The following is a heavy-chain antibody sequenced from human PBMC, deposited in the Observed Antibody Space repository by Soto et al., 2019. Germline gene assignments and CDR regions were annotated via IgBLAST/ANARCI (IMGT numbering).Heavy chain of an antibody. J-gene: IGHJ6*02. V-gene: IGHV1-8*01. CDR3: ARWPDGYYYYGMDV. CDR2: MNPKSGNT. Sequence: QVQLVQSGAQVKKPGASVKVSCKASGYTFTSYDINWVRQATGQGLEWMGWMNPKSGNTGYAQKFQGRVTMTRNTSISTAYMVLSSLRSEDTAVYYCARWPDGYYYYGMDVWGQGTTVTVSS. CDR1: GYTFTSYD.